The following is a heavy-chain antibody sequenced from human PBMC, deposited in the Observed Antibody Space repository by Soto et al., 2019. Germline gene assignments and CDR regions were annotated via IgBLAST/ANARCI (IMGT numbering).Heavy chain of an antibody. V-gene: IGHV1-18*01. CDR1: GYTFTSYG. Sequence: ASVKVSCKASGYTFTSYGISWVRQAPGQGLEWMGWISAYNGNTNYAQKLQGRVTMTRNTSTSTAYMELSSLRSEDTAVYYCARFYYYYMDVWGKGTTVTVSS. J-gene: IGHJ6*03. CDR3: ARFYYYYMDV. CDR2: ISAYNGNT.